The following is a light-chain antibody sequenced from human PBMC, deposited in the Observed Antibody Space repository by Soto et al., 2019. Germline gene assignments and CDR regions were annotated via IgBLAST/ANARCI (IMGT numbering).Light chain of an antibody. CDR3: QQYNTWPRT. CDR1: QSVSIN. CDR2: DAS. J-gene: IGKJ1*01. V-gene: IGKV3-15*01. Sequence: EIVMTQSPGTLSVSPGERATLSCRASQSVSINLAWFQQKPGQAPRLLIYDASTRATGTPARFSGSGSGTEFTLTISSLQSEDFSVYYCQQYNTWPRTFGQGTKVEIK.